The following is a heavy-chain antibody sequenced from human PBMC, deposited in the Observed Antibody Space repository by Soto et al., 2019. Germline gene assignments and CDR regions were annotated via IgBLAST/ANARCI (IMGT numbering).Heavy chain of an antibody. CDR3: ARPPRRGSGGMSFDY. CDR2: ISSSSSYI. J-gene: IGHJ4*02. CDR1: GFTFSSYS. Sequence: PGGSLRLSCAASGFTFSSYSMNWVRQAPGKWLEWVSSISSSSSYIYYADSVKGRFTISRDNAKNSLYLQMNSLRAEDTALYYCARPPRRGSGGMSFDYWGPGT. D-gene: IGHD2-15*01. V-gene: IGHV3-21*01.